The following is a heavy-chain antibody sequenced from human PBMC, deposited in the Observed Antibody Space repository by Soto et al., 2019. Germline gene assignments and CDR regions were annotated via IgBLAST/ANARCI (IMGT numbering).Heavy chain of an antibody. Sequence: PGESLKISCKGSGYSFTSYWISWVRQMPGKGLEWMGRIDPSDSYTNYSPSFQGHVTISADKSISTAYLQWSSLKASDTAMHSCARSSAWYFVDPFDICRQRPMFAV. CDR2: IDPSDSYT. D-gene: IGHD6-19*01. CDR3: ARSSAWYFVDPFDI. V-gene: IGHV5-10-1*01. J-gene: IGHJ3*02. CDR1: GYSFTSYW.